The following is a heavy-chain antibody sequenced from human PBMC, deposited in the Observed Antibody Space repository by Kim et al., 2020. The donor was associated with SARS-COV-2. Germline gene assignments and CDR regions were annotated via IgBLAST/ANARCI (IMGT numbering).Heavy chain of an antibody. CDR1: GFTFSSYS. CDR2: ISSSSSYI. CDR3: ARDKSEGIVVVPAATAFDI. D-gene: IGHD2-2*01. J-gene: IGHJ3*02. Sequence: GGSLRLSCAASGFTFSSYSMNWVRQAPGKGLEWVSSISSSSSYIYYADSVKGRFTISRDNAKNSLYLQMNSLGAEDTAVYYCARDKSEGIVVVPAATAFDIWGQGTMVTVSS. V-gene: IGHV3-21*01.